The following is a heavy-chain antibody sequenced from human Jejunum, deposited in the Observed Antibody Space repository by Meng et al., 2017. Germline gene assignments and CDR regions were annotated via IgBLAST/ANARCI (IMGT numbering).Heavy chain of an antibody. CDR1: GFTFSGSA. Sequence: GESLKISCAASGFTFSGSAMHWVRQASGKGLEWVGRIRRKTTNSATVYAASVKGRFTVARADSNNTAYLQMNSLRTVDTSIYYCTRLSEAGRYQDWGQGTLVTVSS. J-gene: IGHJ4*02. V-gene: IGHV3-73*01. CDR3: TRLSEAGRYQD. CDR2: IRRKTTNSAT. D-gene: IGHD2-2*01.